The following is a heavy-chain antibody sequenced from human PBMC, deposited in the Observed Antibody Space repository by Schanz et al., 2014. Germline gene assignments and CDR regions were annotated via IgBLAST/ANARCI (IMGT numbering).Heavy chain of an antibody. CDR2: ISGSGGST. CDR1: GFAFSSYS. D-gene: IGHD2-2*01. V-gene: IGHV3-23*04. CDR3: AKDLLYGAPMPLNHLDY. J-gene: IGHJ4*02. Sequence: QLVGSGGGLIQPGGSLRLSCTASGFAFSSYSMNWVRQAPGKGLEWVSAISGSGGSTYYTDSVKGRFTISRDNSKNTLYLQMNSLRAEDTAVYYCAKDLLYGAPMPLNHLDYWGQGTLVTVSS.